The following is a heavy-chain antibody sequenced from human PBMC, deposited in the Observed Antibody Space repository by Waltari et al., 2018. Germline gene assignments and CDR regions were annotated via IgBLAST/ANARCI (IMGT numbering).Heavy chain of an antibody. CDR1: GFTFSSYW. D-gene: IGHD2-21*01. J-gene: IGHJ1*01. Sequence: EVQLVESGGGLVQPGGSLRLSCAASGFTFSSYWRSWVRQAPGKVLWLVCNIKQDGSEKYYVDSVKGRFTISRDNAKNSLYLQMNSLRAEDTAVYYCARDKYCGDWGQGTLVTVSS. CDR2: IKQDGSEK. V-gene: IGHV3-7*01. CDR3: ARDKYCGD.